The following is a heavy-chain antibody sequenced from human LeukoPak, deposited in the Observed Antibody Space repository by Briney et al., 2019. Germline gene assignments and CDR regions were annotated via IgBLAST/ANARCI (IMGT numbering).Heavy chain of an antibody. D-gene: IGHD1-1*01. Sequence: PGGSLRLSCAASGFTFSSYLMNWVRQAPGKGLEWVSSISGDSTYIYNAGSVKGRFTISRDNAPASLYMQKISLRADDTAVYYCARVSGRLERQSDLDYWGQGTLVIVSS. CDR1: GFTFSSYL. CDR2: ISGDSTYI. J-gene: IGHJ4*02. V-gene: IGHV3-21*01. CDR3: ARVSGRLERQSDLDY.